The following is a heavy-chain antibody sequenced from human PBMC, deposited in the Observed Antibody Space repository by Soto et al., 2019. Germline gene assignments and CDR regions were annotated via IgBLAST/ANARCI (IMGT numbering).Heavy chain of an antibody. Sequence: SVPMLVKPTQTLTLTCTFSGFSLSTSGMCVSWIRQPPGKALEWLALIDWDDDKYYSTSLKTRLTISKDTSKNQVVLTMTNMEPVDTAMYYCARSIGSSPDYYYYGMYVCGQGTTVTV. CDR2: IDWDDDK. J-gene: IGHJ6*02. CDR3: ARSIGSSPDYYYYGMYV. D-gene: IGHD6-6*01. V-gene: IGHV2-70*01. CDR1: GFSLSTSGMC.